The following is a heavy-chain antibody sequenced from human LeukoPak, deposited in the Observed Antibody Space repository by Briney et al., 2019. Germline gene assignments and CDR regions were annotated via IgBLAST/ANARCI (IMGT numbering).Heavy chain of an antibody. CDR1: GFTFNSYA. J-gene: IGHJ4*02. D-gene: IGHD6-19*01. CDR3: AKGYSSVWSHIGHFDY. CDR2: ITYNGGYT. V-gene: IGHV3-23*01. Sequence: PGGSLRLSCAASGFTFNSYAMIWVRQAPGKGLEWVSGITYNGGYTNYADSVKGRFTISRDNSNNTLYLQMNSLRAEDTAVYYCAKGYSSVWSHIGHFDYWGQGTLVTVSS.